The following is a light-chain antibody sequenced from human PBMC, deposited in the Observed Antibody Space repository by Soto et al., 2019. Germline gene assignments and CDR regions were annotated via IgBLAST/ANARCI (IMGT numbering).Light chain of an antibody. J-gene: IGKJ4*01. CDR3: QKYNSAPLT. CDR2: AAS. Sequence: IQITQSPSSLSASFGDRDTITCRASQGIGVYLAWFQQKPGNAPKLLIYAASTLQSGVPSRFSGSGSGTDFTLTISSLQPEDVATYYCQKYNSAPLTFGGGTKVDIK. V-gene: IGKV1-27*01. CDR1: QGIGVY.